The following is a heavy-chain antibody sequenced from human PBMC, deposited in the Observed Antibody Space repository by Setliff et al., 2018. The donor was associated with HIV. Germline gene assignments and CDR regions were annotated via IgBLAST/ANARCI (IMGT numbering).Heavy chain of an antibody. CDR2: IKGDGSIT. CDR1: GFTFSAYW. CDR3: ARDYSNVGFDL. V-gene: IGHV3-74*03. J-gene: IGHJ2*01. D-gene: IGHD4-4*01. Sequence: LRLSCAASGFTFSAYWMHWVRQSPGRGLVGVSHIKGDGSITKYADSVKGRFTISRDNAKNTLYLQMNSLRAEDTAVYYCARDYSNVGFDLWGRGTLVT.